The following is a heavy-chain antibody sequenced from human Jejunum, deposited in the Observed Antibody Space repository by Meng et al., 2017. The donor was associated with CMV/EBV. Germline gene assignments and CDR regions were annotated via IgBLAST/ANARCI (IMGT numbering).Heavy chain of an antibody. CDR2: GYYNGGT. V-gene: IGHV4-59*11. CDR3: AREYQEKGERPQMDH. J-gene: IGHJ4*02. Sequence: SGASITNRYCKVFRKPPGRTLEWIGDGYYNGGTKYSPSLMSRVSMSADTSRNQFFLKWTSVTAADTAIYDWAREYQEKGERPQMDHWGQGRLVTVSS. CDR1: GASITNRY. D-gene: IGHD3-16*01.